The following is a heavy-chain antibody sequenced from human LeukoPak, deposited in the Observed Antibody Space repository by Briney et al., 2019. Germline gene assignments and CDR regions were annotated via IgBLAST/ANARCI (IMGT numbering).Heavy chain of an antibody. J-gene: IGHJ4*02. V-gene: IGHV4-61*02. D-gene: IGHD6-13*01. CDR1: GGSISSGSYY. CDR3: ARHYDSIAAAGTSSFDY. CDR2: IYTSGST. Sequence: SETLSLTCTVSGGSISSGSYYWSWIRQPAGKGLEWIGRIYTSGSTNYNPSLKSRVTISVDTSKNQFSLKLSSVTAADTAVYYCARHYDSIAAAGTSSFDYWGQGTLVTVSS.